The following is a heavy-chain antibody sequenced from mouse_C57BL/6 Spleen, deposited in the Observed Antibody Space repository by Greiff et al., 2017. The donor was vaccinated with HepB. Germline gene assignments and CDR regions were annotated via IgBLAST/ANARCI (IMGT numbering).Heavy chain of an antibody. CDR1: GYSITSGYY. V-gene: IGHV3-6*01. CDR2: ISYDGSN. CDR3: ARLGDYPYWYFDV. D-gene: IGHD2-4*01. Sequence: EVKLVESGPGLVKPSQSLSLTCSVTGYSITSGYYWNWIRQFPGNKLEWMGYISYDGSNNYNPSLKNRISITRDTSKNQFFLKLNSVTTEDTATYYCARLGDYPYWYFDVWGTGTTVTVSS. J-gene: IGHJ1*03.